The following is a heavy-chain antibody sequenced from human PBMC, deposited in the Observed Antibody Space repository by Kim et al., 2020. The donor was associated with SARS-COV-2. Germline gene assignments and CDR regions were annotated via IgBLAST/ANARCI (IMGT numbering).Heavy chain of an antibody. Sequence: GGSLRLSCAASGFTFSSYGMHWVRQAPGKGLEWVAVIWYDGSNKYYADSVKGRFTISRDNSKNTLYLQMNSLRAEDTAVYYCERDPFRPSGNHFQHWGQGTLVTVSS. J-gene: IGHJ1*01. CDR1: GFTFSSYG. V-gene: IGHV3-33*01. D-gene: IGHD2-15*01. CDR2: IWYDGSNK. CDR3: ERDPFRPSGNHFQH.